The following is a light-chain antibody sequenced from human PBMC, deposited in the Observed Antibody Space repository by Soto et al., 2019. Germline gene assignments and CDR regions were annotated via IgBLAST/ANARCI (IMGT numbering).Light chain of an antibody. CDR1: QTVSSNY. CDR2: GAS. V-gene: IGKV3-20*01. J-gene: IGKJ1*01. Sequence: EIVLTPSPGTLSLSPVEGATLSCWASQTVSSNYLAWYQQRPGQAPRLIIYGASSRATGIPDRFSGSGSGTDFTLTISRLEPEDFAVYYCQQYGSSPRTFGQGTKGDIK. CDR3: QQYGSSPRT.